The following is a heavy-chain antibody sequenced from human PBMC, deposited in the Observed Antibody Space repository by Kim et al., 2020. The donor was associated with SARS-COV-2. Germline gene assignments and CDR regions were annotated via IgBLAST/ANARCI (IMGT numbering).Heavy chain of an antibody. V-gene: IGHV3-23*01. CDR3: VRGSRGPDY. J-gene: IGHJ4*02. CDR2: ST. Sequence: STYYADSVQGRFTISRDNSTNTLDRQMDSLRAEDTAVYYCVRGSRGPDYCGQGTLVTVSS. D-gene: IGHD6-19*01.